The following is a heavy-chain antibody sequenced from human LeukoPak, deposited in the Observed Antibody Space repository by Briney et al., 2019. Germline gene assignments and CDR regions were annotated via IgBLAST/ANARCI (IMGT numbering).Heavy chain of an antibody. D-gene: IGHD3-9*01. J-gene: IGHJ4*02. CDR3: AXXXXXILTGYYLNYDY. CDR1: GGSISSYY. CDR2: IYYSGST. Sequence: SETLSLTCTVSGGSISSYYWSWIRQPPGKGLEWIGYIYYSGSTNYNPSLKSRVTISVDTSKNQFSLKLSSVTAADTAVYYCAXXXXXILTGYYLNYDYWGQGTLVTVSS. V-gene: IGHV4-59*01.